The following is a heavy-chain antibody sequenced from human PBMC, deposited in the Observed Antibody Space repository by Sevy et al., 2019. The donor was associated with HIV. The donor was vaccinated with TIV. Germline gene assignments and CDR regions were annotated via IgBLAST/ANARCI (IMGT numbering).Heavy chain of an antibody. CDR3: ATSRSGYFDSSGYYIY. CDR2: IYPDDFDT. CDR1: GYSFTSHW. D-gene: IGHD3-22*01. V-gene: IGHV5-51*01. J-gene: IGHJ4*02. Sequence: GESLKISCKGSGYSFTSHWIGWVRHMPGKGLEWMGIIYPDDFDTRYSPSFQGQVTFSADKSISTAYLQWSSLKASDTAMYYCATSRSGYFDSSGYYIYWGRGTLVTVSS.